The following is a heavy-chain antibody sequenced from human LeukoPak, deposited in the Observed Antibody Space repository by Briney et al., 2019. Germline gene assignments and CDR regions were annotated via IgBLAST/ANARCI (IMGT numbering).Heavy chain of an antibody. Sequence: SETLSLTCTVSGGSISSYYWGWIRQPPGKGLEWIGYIYYSGSTNYNPSLKSRVTISVDTSKNQFSLKLSSVTAADTAVYYCARERYGSGSSFDYWGQGTLVTVSS. CDR3: ARERYGSGSSFDY. J-gene: IGHJ4*02. D-gene: IGHD3-10*01. V-gene: IGHV4-59*01. CDR2: IYYSGST. CDR1: GGSISSYY.